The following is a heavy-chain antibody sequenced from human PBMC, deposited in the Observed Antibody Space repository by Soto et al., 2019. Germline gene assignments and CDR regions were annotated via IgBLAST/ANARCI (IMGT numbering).Heavy chain of an antibody. Sequence: GGSLRLSCVASGFTSRKFAMSWVRQAPGKGLDWVSAIGGSGGSTHFADSVKGRFTISRDNSKNTLSLKMNSLSGEDTAVYYCVTMNIAAQFDPWGQGTLVTVSS. D-gene: IGHD2-15*01. V-gene: IGHV3-23*01. CDR1: GFTSRKFA. J-gene: IGHJ5*02. CDR2: IGGSGGST. CDR3: VTMNIAAQFDP.